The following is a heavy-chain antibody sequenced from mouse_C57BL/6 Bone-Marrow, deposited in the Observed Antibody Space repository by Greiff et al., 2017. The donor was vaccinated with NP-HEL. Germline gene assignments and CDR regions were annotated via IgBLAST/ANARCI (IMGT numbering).Heavy chain of an antibody. Sequence: EVQLMESGGDLVKPGGSLKLSCAASGFTFSSYGMSWVRQTPDKRLEWVATISSGGSYTYYPDSVKGRFTISRDNAKNTLYLQMSSLKSEDTAMYYCARHGWAPYAMDYWGQGTSVTVSS. CDR2: ISSGGSYT. CDR3: ARHGWAPYAMDY. V-gene: IGHV5-6*01. D-gene: IGHD3-3*01. CDR1: GFTFSSYG. J-gene: IGHJ4*01.